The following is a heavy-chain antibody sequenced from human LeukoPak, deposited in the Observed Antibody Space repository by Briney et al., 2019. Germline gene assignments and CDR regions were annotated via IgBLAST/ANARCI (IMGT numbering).Heavy chain of an antibody. CDR2: IYYSGST. J-gene: IGHJ5*02. CDR3: ARVGLGRVRGVIITSSGWFDP. Sequence: SQTLSLTCTVSGGSISSGGYYWSWIRQHPGKGLEWIGYIYYSGSTYYNPSLKSRVTISVDTSKNQFSLKLSSVTAADTAVYYCARVGLGRVRGVIITSSGWFDPWGQGTLVTVSS. CDR1: GGSISSGGYY. V-gene: IGHV4-31*03. D-gene: IGHD3-10*01.